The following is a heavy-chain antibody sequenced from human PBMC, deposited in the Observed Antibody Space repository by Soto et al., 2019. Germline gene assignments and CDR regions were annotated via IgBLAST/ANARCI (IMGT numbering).Heavy chain of an antibody. D-gene: IGHD2-15*01. CDR1: GYTFTSYY. V-gene: IGHV1-46*01. J-gene: IGHJ6*02. CDR3: ARAMCRYCSVLFPYDYYYYCMDV. Sequence: QVQLVQSGAEVKKPGASVKVSCKASGYTFTSYYMHLVRQAPGQGLEWMGIIHPSAGSTSYAQKFRDRVTMTRDTSTSTVYMELRSLVSEDTAVYYCARAMCRYCSVLFPYDYYYYCMDVWGQGNTVTVSS. CDR2: IHPSAGST.